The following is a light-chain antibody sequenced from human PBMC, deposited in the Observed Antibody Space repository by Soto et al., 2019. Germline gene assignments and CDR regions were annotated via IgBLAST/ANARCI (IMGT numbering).Light chain of an antibody. V-gene: IGKV3-15*01. CDR1: QGVSSS. Sequence: EIVMTQSPGTLSVSPGERATLSCRASQGVSSSLAWYQQRPGQAPRLLIYGASTRATGVPARFSGSGSGTEFTLTITSLQSEDFAVYYCQQYNNWPPYTFGQGTKLQIK. CDR3: QQYNNWPPYT. J-gene: IGKJ2*01. CDR2: GAS.